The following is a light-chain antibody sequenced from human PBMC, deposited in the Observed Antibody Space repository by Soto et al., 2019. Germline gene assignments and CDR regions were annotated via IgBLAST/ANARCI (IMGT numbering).Light chain of an antibody. CDR1: SSDVGGYNY. J-gene: IGLJ1*01. V-gene: IGLV2-11*01. Sequence: QSALTQPRSVSGSPGQSVTISCTGTSSDVGGYNYVSWYQQHPGKAPKLMIYDVSKRPSGVPDRFSGSKSGNTASLTISGLQTEDEADYYCCSYGGSFTYVFGSGTKLTVL. CDR3: CSYGGSFTYV. CDR2: DVS.